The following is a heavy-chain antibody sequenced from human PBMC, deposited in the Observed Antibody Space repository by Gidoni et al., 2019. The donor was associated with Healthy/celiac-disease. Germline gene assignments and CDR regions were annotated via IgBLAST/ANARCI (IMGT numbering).Heavy chain of an antibody. CDR2: IYYSGST. V-gene: IGHV4-31*03. CDR1: GGSISSGGYY. Sequence: QVQLQESGPGLVKPSQTLSLTCTVSGGSISSGGYYWSWIRQHPGKGLEWIGYIYYSGSTYYNPSLKSRVTISVDTSKNQFSLKLSSVTAADTAVYYCAREYSGNGYTPAFDYWGQGTLVTVSS. D-gene: IGHD1-26*01. CDR3: AREYSGNGYTPAFDY. J-gene: IGHJ4*02.